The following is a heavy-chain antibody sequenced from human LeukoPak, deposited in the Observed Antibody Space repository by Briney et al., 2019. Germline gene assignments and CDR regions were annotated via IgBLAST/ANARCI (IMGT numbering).Heavy chain of an antibody. V-gene: IGHV4-59*01. D-gene: IGHD6-19*01. CDR1: GGSISSYY. CDR2: IYYSGST. J-gene: IGHJ4*02. CDR3: ARASGSGWPPPGFDY. Sequence: SETLSLTCTVSGGSISSYYWSWIRQSPGKGLEWIGYIYYSGSTNYNPSLKSRVTISVDTSKNQFSLKVSSVTAADTAVYYCARASGSGWPPPGFDYWGQGTLVTVSS.